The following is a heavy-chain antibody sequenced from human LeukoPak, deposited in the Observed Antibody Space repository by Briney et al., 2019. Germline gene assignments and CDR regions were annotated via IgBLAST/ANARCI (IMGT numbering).Heavy chain of an antibody. CDR3: AESPRLPTGKRKGVYYYMDV. J-gene: IGHJ6*03. V-gene: IGHV4-34*01. Sequence: SETLSLTCAVYGGSFSGYYWSWIRQPPGKGLEWIGEINHSGSTNYNPSLKSRVTISVDTSKNQFSLKLSSVTAADTAVYYCAESPRLPTGKRKGVYYYMDVWGKGTTVTVSS. CDR2: INHSGST. D-gene: IGHD2-8*02. CDR1: GGSFSGYY.